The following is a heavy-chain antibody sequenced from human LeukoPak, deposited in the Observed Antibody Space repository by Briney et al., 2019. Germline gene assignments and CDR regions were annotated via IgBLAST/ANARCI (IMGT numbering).Heavy chain of an antibody. CDR2: ISAYNGNT. Sequence: ASVKVSCKASGYTFTSYGISWVRQAPGQGLEWMGWISAYNGNTNYAQKLQGRVTMTTDTSTSTAYMELRSLRSDDTAVYYCARDRCSGGSRYQVTGGYWGQGTLVTVSS. CDR1: GYTFTSYG. V-gene: IGHV1-18*01. CDR3: ARDRCSGGSRYQVTGGY. J-gene: IGHJ4*02. D-gene: IGHD2-15*01.